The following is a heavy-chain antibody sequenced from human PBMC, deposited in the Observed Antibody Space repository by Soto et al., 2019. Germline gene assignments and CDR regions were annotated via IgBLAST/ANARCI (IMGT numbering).Heavy chain of an antibody. CDR2: TTGGAGLT. CDR1: GFTLTAYA. J-gene: IGHJ5*02. D-gene: IGHD2-21*01. V-gene: IGHV3-23*01. CDR3: ARVDRGSVARPTRLDP. Sequence: EVQLLDSGGGLVQPGGSLRLSCTASGFTLTAYAINWVRRAPGKGLEWVSATTGGAGLTYYADSVKGRFSVSSDTPGNSLYLQLSSLRPEDTAIYYWARVDRGSVARPTRLDPWGQGTLVTVSS.